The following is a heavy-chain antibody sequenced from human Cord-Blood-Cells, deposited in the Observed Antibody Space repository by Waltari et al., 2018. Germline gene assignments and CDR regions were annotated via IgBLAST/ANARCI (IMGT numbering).Heavy chain of an antibody. CDR1: GYSISSGYY. CDR2: IYHSGST. V-gene: IGHV4-38-2*01. CDR3: ARPLTGDAFDI. J-gene: IGHJ3*02. D-gene: IGHD7-27*01. Sequence: QVKLQESGPGLVKPSETLSLTCAVSGYSISSGYYRGWIRQPPGKGLEWIGSIYHSGSTYYNPSLKSRVTISVDTSKNQFSLKLSSVTAADTAVYYCARPLTGDAFDIWGQGTMVTVSS.